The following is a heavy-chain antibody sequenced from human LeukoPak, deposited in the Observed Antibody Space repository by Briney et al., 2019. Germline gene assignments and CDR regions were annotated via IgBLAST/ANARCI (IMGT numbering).Heavy chain of an antibody. V-gene: IGHV3-21*01. CDR1: GFTFSTYN. Sequence: GGSLRLSCAASGFTFSTYNMNWVRQAPGKGLEWVSSISSTGSAKYYADSVRGRFTISRDNANHSLYLRMNSLRAEDTAVYYCAKERRGYSYGYIDYWGQGSLVSVSS. D-gene: IGHD5-18*01. CDR2: ISSTGSAK. CDR3: AKERRGYSYGYIDY. J-gene: IGHJ4*02.